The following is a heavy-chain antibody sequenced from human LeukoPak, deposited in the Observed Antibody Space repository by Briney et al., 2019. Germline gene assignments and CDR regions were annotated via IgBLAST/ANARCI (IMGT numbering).Heavy chain of an antibody. CDR1: GGSISSSSYY. CDR3: ARLKWRATAPPDY. D-gene: IGHD5-24*01. CDR2: IYYSGST. J-gene: IGHJ4*02. V-gene: IGHV4-39*01. Sequence: SETLSLTCTVSGGSISSSSYYWGWLRQPPGKGLEWIGSIYYSGSTYYNPSLNSRATISVDTSKNQFSLKLSSVTAADTAVYYCARLKWRATAPPDYWGEGTLVTVSS.